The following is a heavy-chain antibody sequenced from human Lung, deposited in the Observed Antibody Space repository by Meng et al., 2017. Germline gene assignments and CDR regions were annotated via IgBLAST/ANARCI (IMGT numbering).Heavy chain of an antibody. J-gene: IGHJ4*02. D-gene: IGHD5-18*01. CDR3: ASWIYSCCWQ. CDR2: IYHGGDT. Sequence: QVDVQGSGQGLVEPSGTLSLTCGVSGGSISSIDWGSWVRQPPGKGLGWIGEIYHGGDTNYNPSLKSRVTIAIDRSKNQFSLKLSSVTAADTAVYYCASWIYSCCWQWGQGTLVTVSS. V-gene: IGHV4-4*02. CDR1: GGSISSIDW.